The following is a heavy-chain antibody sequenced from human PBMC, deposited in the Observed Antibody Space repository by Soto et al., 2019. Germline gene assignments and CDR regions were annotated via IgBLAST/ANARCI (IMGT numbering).Heavy chain of an antibody. CDR1: GFTFSSYA. V-gene: IGHV3-23*01. D-gene: IGHD6-13*01. CDR3: AKDRASWHYFDF. Sequence: EVQLLESGGGLVQPGGSLRLSCAASGFTFSSYAISWVRQAPGKGLEWVSVISDSGGSTYYADSVKGRFTISRDNSKSTLYLQMNSLKADDTAVYFSAKDRASWHYFDFWGQGTLVTVSS. CDR2: ISDSGGST. J-gene: IGHJ4*02.